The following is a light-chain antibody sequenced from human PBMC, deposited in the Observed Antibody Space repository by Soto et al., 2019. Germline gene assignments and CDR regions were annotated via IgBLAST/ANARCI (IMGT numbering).Light chain of an antibody. J-gene: IGKJ4*01. V-gene: IGKV3-11*01. CDR2: DAS. CDR3: QQRGSWPLT. Sequence: EIVLTQSPATLSLSPGERAALSCRASQGVGRFLAWYQQKPGQAPRLLIYDASNRATGIPARFSGSASDTDFPLAIDNLEPEDFAVYYCQQRGSWPLTPGGATKVEIK. CDR1: QGVGRF.